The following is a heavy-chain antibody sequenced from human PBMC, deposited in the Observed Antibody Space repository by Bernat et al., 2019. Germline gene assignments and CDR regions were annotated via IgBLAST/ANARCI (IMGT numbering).Heavy chain of an antibody. D-gene: IGHD2-21*02. CDR2: IDSRGGAI. J-gene: IGHJ4*02. CDR1: GFTFSNYE. Sequence: DVQLVESGGGLVQPGGSLRLSCAASGFTFSNYEMNWVRRAPGKGLEWVSYIDSRGGAIYYAVSVKGRFTISRDNAKSSVSLQMNSLRAEDTAGYYCMRQGCGGDLAYWGQGILVTVSS. CDR3: MRQGCGGDLAY. V-gene: IGHV3-48*03.